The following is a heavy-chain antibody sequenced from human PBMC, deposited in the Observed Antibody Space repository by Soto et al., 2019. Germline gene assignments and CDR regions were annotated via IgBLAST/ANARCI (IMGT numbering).Heavy chain of an antibody. CDR2: ISAYNGNT. CDR1: GYTFTSYG. Sequence: ASVKVSCKASGYTFTSYGISWVRQAPGQGLEWMGWISAYNGNTNYAQKLQGRVTMTTDTSTSTAYMELRSLRSDDTAVYYCATYYDYDFWSGYSRSIYYYSCGMDGWGQGTTVTVAS. V-gene: IGHV1-18*01. CDR3: ATYYDYDFWSGYSRSIYYYSCGMDG. D-gene: IGHD3-3*01. J-gene: IGHJ6*02.